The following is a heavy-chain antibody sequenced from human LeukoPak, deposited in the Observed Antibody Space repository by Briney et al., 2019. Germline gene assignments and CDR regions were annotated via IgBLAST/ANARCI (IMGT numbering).Heavy chain of an antibody. D-gene: IGHD3-3*01. CDR3: AREVADYDFWSGYSSYNWFDP. Sequence: SETLSLTCTVSGGSISSYYWSWIRQPPGKGLEWIGYIYDSGSTNYNPSLKSRVTISVDTSKNQFSLKLSSVTAADTAVYYCAREVADYDFWSGYSSYNWFDPWGQGTLVTVSS. CDR2: IYDSGST. CDR1: GGSISSYY. J-gene: IGHJ5*02. V-gene: IGHV4-59*01.